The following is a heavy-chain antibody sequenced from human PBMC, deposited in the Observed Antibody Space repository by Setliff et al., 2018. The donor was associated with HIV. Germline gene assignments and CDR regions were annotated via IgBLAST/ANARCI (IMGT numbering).Heavy chain of an antibody. V-gene: IGHV1-69*10. Sequence: ASVKVSCKASGDTFSSYAISWVRQAPGQGLEWMGGIIPVLGLSYYAQNFQGRVTITADESTSTAYMELSSLRSEDTAVYCCASYSGSYYFILHYWGQGTLVTVSS. CDR1: GDTFSSYA. CDR2: IIPVLGLS. J-gene: IGHJ4*02. CDR3: ASYSGSYYFILHY. D-gene: IGHD1-26*01.